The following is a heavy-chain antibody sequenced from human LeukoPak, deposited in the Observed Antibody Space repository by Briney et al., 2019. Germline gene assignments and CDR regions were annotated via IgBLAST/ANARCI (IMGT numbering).Heavy chain of an antibody. J-gene: IGHJ4*02. CDR2: IREDGNEK. Sequence: GSPSLSCAASGFTFSGFWMRLVRQAPGEGLEWVANIREDGNEKHYVDSVKGRFTIYRDNAKDSLYLQINSLRAEDTAVYYCASGGHLDYWGQGTLVTVAS. D-gene: IGHD3-16*01. V-gene: IGHV3-7*03. CDR1: GFTFSGFW. CDR3: ASGGHLDY.